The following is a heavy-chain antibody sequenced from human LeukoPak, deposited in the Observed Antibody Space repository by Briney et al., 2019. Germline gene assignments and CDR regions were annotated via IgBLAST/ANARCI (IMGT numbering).Heavy chain of an antibody. D-gene: IGHD1-26*01. CDR2: INPNSGGT. CDR3: ARDRGSYLTYWFDP. J-gene: IGHJ5*02. V-gene: IGHV1-2*02. CDR1: GYTFTGYY. Sequence: ASVKVSCKASGYTFTGYYMHWVRQAPGQGLEWMGWINPNSGGTNYAQKFQGRVTMTRDTSISTAYMELSRLRSDDTAVYYCARDRGSYLTYWFDPWGQGTLVTVAS.